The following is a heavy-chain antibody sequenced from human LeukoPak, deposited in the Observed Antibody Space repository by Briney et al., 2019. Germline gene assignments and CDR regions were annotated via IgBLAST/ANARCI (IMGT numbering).Heavy chain of an antibody. CDR3: ARDTLGPRGDY. D-gene: IGHD3-16*01. CDR1: GFTFSSYA. V-gene: IGHV3-23*03. Sequence: GGSLRLSCEASGFTFSSYAMSWVRQAPGKGLEWVSIIYSSGSTYYADSVKGRFTISRDNSKNTVYLQVNSLRAADTAVYYCARDTLGPRGDYWGQGTLVTVSS. CDR2: IYSSGST. J-gene: IGHJ4*02.